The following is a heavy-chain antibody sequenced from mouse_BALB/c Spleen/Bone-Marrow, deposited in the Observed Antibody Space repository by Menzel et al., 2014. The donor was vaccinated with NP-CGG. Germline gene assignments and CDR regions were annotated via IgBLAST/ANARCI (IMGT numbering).Heavy chain of an antibody. CDR2: INPSNGGT. J-gene: IGHJ3*01. D-gene: IGHD2-13*01. CDR1: GYTFTSYY. V-gene: IGHV1S81*02. Sequence: VQLQQSGAELVKPGASVKLSCKASGYTFTSYYMYWVKQRPGQGLGWIGEINPSNGGTNFNEKFKSKVTPTVDKSSSTAYMQLSSLTSEDSAVYYCTREGDSPFAYWGQGTLVTVSA. CDR3: TREGDSPFAY.